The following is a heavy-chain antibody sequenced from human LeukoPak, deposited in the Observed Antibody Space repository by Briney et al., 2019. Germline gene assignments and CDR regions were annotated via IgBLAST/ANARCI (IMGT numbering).Heavy chain of an antibody. CDR2: ISYDGSNK. CDR3: ASKWYCGGDCYYQIDY. CDR1: GFTFSSYG. J-gene: IGHJ4*02. V-gene: IGHV3-30*03. Sequence: GGSLRLSCAASGFTFSSYGMHWVRQAPGKGLEWVAVISYDGSNKYYADSVKGRFTISRDNSKNTLYLQMNSLRAEDTAVYYCASKWYCGGDCYYQIDYWGQGTLVTVSS. D-gene: IGHD2-21*02.